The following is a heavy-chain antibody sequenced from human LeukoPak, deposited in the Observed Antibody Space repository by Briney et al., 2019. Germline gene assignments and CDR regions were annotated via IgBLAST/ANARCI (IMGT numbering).Heavy chain of an antibody. J-gene: IGHJ3*02. CDR1: GFTVGSNY. CDR3: ARVAQDRGYSYGYDAFDI. V-gene: IGHV3-11*04. CDR2: ISSSGSTL. Sequence: GGSLRLSCAASGFTVGSNYMSWIRQAPGKGLEWVSYISSSGSTLYYADSVKGRFTISRDNAKNSLYLQMNSLRAEDTAVYYCARVAQDRGYSYGYDAFDIWGQGTMVTVSS. D-gene: IGHD5-18*01.